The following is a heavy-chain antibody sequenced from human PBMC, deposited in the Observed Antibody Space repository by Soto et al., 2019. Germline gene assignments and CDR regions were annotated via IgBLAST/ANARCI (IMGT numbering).Heavy chain of an antibody. V-gene: IGHV4-59*01. J-gene: IGHJ4*02. CDR3: ARDRRVAARENYFDY. CDR2: IYYSGST. CDR1: GGSISSYY. Sequence: SETLSLTCTVSGGSISSYYWSWIRQPPGKGLEWIGYIYYSGSTNYNPSLKSRVTISVDTSKNQFSLKLSSVTAADTAVYYCARDRRVAARENYFDYWGQGTLVTVSS. D-gene: IGHD6-6*01.